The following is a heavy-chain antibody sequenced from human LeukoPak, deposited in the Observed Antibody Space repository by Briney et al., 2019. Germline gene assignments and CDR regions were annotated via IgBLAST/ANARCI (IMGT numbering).Heavy chain of an antibody. CDR3: ARGSPNRVAATGAYNWFDP. J-gene: IGHJ5*02. D-gene: IGHD6-13*01. CDR1: EHTFTGYY. CDR2: INTNIGNP. V-gene: IGHV7-4-1*02. Sequence: ASVKVSCKTFEHTFTGYYMHWVRQAPGQGLEWMGWINTNIGNPTYAQGFTGRFVFSLDTSVSAAYLQISSLKAEDTAVYYCARGSPNRVAATGAYNWFDPWGQGTLVTVSS.